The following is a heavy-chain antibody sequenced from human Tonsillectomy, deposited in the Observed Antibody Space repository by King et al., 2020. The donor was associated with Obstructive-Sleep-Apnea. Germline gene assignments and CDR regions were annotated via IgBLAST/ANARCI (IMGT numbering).Heavy chain of an antibody. CDR2: IGSAGDT. J-gene: IGHJ6*02. CDR1: GFTFSTYD. D-gene: IGHD3-3*01. Sequence: VQLVESGGGLVQPGGSLRLSCAASGFTFSTYDMHWVRQATGESPEWVSTIGSAGDTHYAGSVKGRFSISRENAKKAFFLQMNSLRAGDTAVYYCSRAGLRFGSGVVNYGMDVWGQGTTVTVSS. V-gene: IGHV3-13*01. CDR3: SRAGLRFGSGVVNYGMDV.